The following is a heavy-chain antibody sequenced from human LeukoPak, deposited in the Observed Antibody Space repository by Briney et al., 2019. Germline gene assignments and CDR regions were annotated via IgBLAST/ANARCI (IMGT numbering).Heavy chain of an antibody. Sequence: PGGSLRLSCAASSEVNFHMYTMTWVRQVPGKGLEWVSGTSYDGSEKDYADSVQGRFIISRDNSKSTLDLQLNSLRPEDTALYYCAREEDSMAGGVLHRYLDLWGRGTLVTVSS. V-gene: IGHV3-30-3*01. D-gene: IGHD3-10*01. CDR3: AREEDSMAGGVLHRYLDL. CDR2: TSYDGSEK. J-gene: IGHJ2*01. CDR1: EVNFHMYT.